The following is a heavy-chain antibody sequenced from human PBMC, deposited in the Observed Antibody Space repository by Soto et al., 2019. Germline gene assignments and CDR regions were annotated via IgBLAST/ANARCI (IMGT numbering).Heavy chain of an antibody. Sequence: ASVKVSCKASGYTFTSYGISWVRQAPGQGLEWMGWISAYNGNTNYAQKLQGRVTISVDTSKNQFSLKLSSVTAADTAVYYCARGSGYSSSSWGYYYYGMDVWGQGTTVTVSS. D-gene: IGHD6-6*01. J-gene: IGHJ6*02. CDR3: ARGSGYSSSSWGYYYYGMDV. V-gene: IGHV1-18*01. CDR1: GYTFTSYG. CDR2: ISAYNGNT.